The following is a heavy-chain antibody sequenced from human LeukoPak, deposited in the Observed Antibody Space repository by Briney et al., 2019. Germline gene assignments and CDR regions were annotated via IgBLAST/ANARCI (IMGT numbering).Heavy chain of an antibody. CDR1: GYTFTGYY. J-gene: IGHJ1*01. CDR3: ARGGWYLPQGFQH. V-gene: IGHV1-8*03. D-gene: IGHD6-19*01. CDR2: MNPNSGNT. Sequence: ASVKVSCKASGYTFTGYYMHWVRQAPGQGLEWMGWMNPNSGNTGYAQKFQGRVTITRNTSISTAYMELSSLRSEDTAVYYCARGGWYLPQGFQHWGQGTLVTVSS.